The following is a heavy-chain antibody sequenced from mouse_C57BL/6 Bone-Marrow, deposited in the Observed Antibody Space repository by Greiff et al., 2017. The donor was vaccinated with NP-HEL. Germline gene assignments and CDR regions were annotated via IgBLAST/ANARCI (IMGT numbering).Heavy chain of an antibody. V-gene: IGHV10-1*01. CDR3: VRQKYSNDAMDY. D-gene: IGHD2-5*01. CDR2: IRSKSNNYAT. Sequence: EVQLVESGGGLVQPKGSLKLSCAASGFSFNTYAMNWVRQAPGKGLEWVARIRSKSNNYATYYADSVKDRFTISRDDSESMLYLQMNNLKTEDTAMYYCVRQKYSNDAMDYWGQGTSVTVSS. J-gene: IGHJ4*01. CDR1: GFSFNTYA.